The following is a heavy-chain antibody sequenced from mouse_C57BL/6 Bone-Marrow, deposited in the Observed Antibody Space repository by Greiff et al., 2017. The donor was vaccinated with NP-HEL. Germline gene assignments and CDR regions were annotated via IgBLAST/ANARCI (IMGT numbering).Heavy chain of an antibody. V-gene: IGHV5-12*01. CDR1: GFTFSDYY. D-gene: IGHD2-2*01. Sequence: EVQGVESGGGLVQPGGSLKLSCAASGFTFSDYYMYWVRQTPEKRLEWVAYISNGGGSTYYPDTVKGRFTISRDNAKNTLYLQMSRLKSEDTAMYYCASRGVTTRDWYFDVWGTGTTVTVSS. CDR2: ISNGGGST. CDR3: ASRGVTTRDWYFDV. J-gene: IGHJ1*03.